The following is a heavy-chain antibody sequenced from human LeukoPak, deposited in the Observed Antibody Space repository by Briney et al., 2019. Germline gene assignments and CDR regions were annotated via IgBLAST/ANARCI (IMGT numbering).Heavy chain of an antibody. CDR2: ISYDGSNK. CDR1: GFTFSSYV. J-gene: IGHJ4*02. Sequence: GGSLRLSCAASGFTFSSYVMHWVRQAPGKGLEWVAVISYDGSNKYYADSVKGRFTISRDNSKNTLYLQMNSLRAEDTAVYYCARDQHDFWSGYYPLFDYWGQGTLVTVSS. D-gene: IGHD3-3*01. CDR3: ARDQHDFWSGYYPLFDY. V-gene: IGHV3-30-3*01.